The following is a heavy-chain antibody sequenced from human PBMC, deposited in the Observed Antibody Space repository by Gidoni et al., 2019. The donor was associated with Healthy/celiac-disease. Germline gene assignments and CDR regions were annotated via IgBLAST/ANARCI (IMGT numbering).Heavy chain of an antibody. CDR3: IVGRWLQVFLLSFDY. D-gene: IGHD5-12*01. J-gene: IGHJ4*02. CDR1: GFTFGDYA. CDR2: IRSKAHGGTT. V-gene: IGHV3-49*04. Sequence: EVQLVAPGGGLVQPGRSLRLPCTASGFTFGDYAMSWVRQAPGKGLEWVGFIRSKAHGGTTESAASVKGRFTISRDDSKSIAYLQMSSLKTENTAVYYCIVGRWLQVFLLSFDYWGQGTLVTVSS.